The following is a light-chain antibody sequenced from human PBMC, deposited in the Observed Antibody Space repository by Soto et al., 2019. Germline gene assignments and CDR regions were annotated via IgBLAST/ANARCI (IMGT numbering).Light chain of an antibody. Sequence: DIQMTQSPSTLSASVGDRVTITCRASPSSSSYLAWYQQRPGKAPKLLIYKASSLDSGVPSRFSCSGSGTEFALTINSLQPDDFANYYCQQYNTYSTFGQGTKVEIK. CDR3: QQYNTYST. V-gene: IGKV1-5*03. CDR2: KAS. J-gene: IGKJ1*01. CDR1: PSSSSY.